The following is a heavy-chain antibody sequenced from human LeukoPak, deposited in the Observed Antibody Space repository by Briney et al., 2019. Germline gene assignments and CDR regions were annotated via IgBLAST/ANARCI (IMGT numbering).Heavy chain of an antibody. Sequence: PGGSLRLSCAASGFTFSSYAMHWVRQAPGKGLEWVAVISYDGSNKYYADSVKGRFTISRDNSRNTLYLQMNSLRAEDTAVYYCARDLKGSGSYYRYFDYWGQGTLVTVSS. J-gene: IGHJ4*02. CDR3: ARDLKGSGSYYRYFDY. CDR1: GFTFSSYA. V-gene: IGHV3-30-3*01. D-gene: IGHD3-10*01. CDR2: ISYDGSNK.